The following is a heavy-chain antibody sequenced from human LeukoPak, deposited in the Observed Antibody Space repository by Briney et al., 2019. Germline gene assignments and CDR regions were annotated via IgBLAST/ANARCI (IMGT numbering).Heavy chain of an antibody. CDR2: ISDSGGNT. CDR1: GFTFNSYA. Sequence: GGSLRLSCAASGFTFNSYAMSWVRQAPWEGLQWVSGISDSGGNTYYADSVRGRFTISRGNSKNTLYLQMNSLRAEDTAVYYCARHRSSWLIDYWGQGTLVTVSS. V-gene: IGHV3-23*01. J-gene: IGHJ4*02. CDR3: ARHRSSWLIDY. D-gene: IGHD6-6*01.